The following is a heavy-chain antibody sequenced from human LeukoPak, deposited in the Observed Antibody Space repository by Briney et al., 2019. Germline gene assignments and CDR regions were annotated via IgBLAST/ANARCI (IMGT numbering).Heavy chain of an antibody. CDR3: ARRGGN. CDR1: GGSFSGYY. V-gene: IGHV4-34*01. Sequence: SETLSLTCAVYGGSFSGYYWSWIRQPPGKGLEGIGEINHSGSTNYNPSLKSRVTISVDTSKNQFSLKLSSVTAADTAVYYCARRGGNWGQGTLVTVSS. D-gene: IGHD3-16*01. CDR2: INHSGST. J-gene: IGHJ4*02.